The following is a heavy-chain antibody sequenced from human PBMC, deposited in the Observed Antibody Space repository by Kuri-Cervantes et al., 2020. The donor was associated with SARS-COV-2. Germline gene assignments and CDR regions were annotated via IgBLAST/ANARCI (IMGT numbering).Heavy chain of an antibody. D-gene: IGHD6-13*01. J-gene: IGHJ5*02. CDR1: GYTFTGYY. CDR3: ARNRAAAGTASRFNP. V-gene: IGHV1-3*01. Sequence: ASVKVSCKASGYTFTGYYMHWVRQAPGQGLEWMGWINAGNGNTKYSQKFQGRVTITRDTSASTAYMELSSLRSEDTAVYYCARNRAAAGTASRFNPWGQGTLVTVSS. CDR2: INAGNGNT.